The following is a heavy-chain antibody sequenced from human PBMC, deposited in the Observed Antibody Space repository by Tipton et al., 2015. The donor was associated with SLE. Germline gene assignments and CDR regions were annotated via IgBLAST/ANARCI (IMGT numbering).Heavy chain of an antibody. CDR1: GGSIISDGSY. Sequence: TLSLTCVVSGGSIISDGSYWSWVRQPAGKGLQWIGHIDHSGRPYYNPSLKSRVTISRDTSQNQFSLTLTSVTAADTAVYFCARVEGGTPYYYDSAGFDSWGHGTLVTVSS. CDR2: IDHSGRP. J-gene: IGHJ4*01. V-gene: IGHV4-61*09. D-gene: IGHD3-22*01. CDR3: ARVEGGTPYYYDSAGFDS.